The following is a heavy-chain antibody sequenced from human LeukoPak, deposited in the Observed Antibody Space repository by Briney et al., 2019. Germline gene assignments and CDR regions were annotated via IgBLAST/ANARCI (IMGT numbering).Heavy chain of an antibody. Sequence: SETLSLTCTVSGGSISSGDYYWSWIRQPPGKGLEWIGYIYYSGSTYYNPSLKSRVTISVDTSKNQFSLKLSSVTAADTAVYYCAREGGSSNFDYWGQGTLVTVSS. CDR3: AREGGSSNFDY. CDR1: GGSISSGDYY. J-gene: IGHJ4*02. V-gene: IGHV4-30-4*01. D-gene: IGHD6-13*01. CDR2: IYYSGST.